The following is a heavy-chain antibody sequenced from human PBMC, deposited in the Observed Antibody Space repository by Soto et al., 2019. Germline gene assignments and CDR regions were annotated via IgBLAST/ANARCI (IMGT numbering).Heavy chain of an antibody. D-gene: IGHD2-15*01. CDR3: ARRDCTGGTCHRLLDY. CDR2: VSSDGGVK. V-gene: IGHV3-30-3*01. CDR1: GFTFRSFS. Sequence: GGSLRLSCAASGFTFRSFSMHWVRQAPGKGLEWVSVVSSDGGVKFYADSVRGRFTISRDNSQNTLYLEMNSLRAEDTAVYYCARRDCTGGTCHRLLDYWGQGALVTVSS. J-gene: IGHJ4*02.